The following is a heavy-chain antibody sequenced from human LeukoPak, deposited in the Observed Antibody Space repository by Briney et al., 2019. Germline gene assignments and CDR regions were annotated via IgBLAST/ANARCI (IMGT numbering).Heavy chain of an antibody. J-gene: IGHJ4*02. D-gene: IGHD6-13*01. CDR3: ASGYSTTLDF. CDR1: GGSISNGYYY. V-gene: IGHV4-39*01. CDR2: IHYSGNA. Sequence: SETLSLTCTVSGGSISNGYYYWAWIRQPPGKGLESFGKIHYSGNAYYNPSLKSRVTISVDASRNQVSLKLNSVTAGDTAVYYCASGYSTTLDFWGQGTLVTVSS.